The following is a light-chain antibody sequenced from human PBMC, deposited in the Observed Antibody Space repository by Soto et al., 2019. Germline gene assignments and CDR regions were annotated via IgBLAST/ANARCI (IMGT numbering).Light chain of an antibody. CDR2: DAS. CDR3: QQRVTWPGT. J-gene: IGKJ4*01. Sequence: EIALKKSPATLSLSPGERDTLSCRASQAISNYLDWYQQKPGQAPRLLIYDASTRATGIPARFSGSWSGTDFTLTISGREPEDFAVYYCQQRVTWPGTFGGGTKVEIK. V-gene: IGKV3-11*01. CDR1: QAISNY.